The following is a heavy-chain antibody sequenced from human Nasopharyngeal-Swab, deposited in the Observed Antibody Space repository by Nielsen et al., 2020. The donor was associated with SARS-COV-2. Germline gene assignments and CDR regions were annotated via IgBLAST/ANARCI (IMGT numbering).Heavy chain of an antibody. Sequence: GESLKISCAASGFTFSGSAMPWVRQASGKGLEWVGRIRSKANSYATAYAASVKGRFTISRDDSKNTAYLQMNSLKTEDTAVYYCTPGRATGYWGQGTLVTVSS. D-gene: IGHD5-12*01. J-gene: IGHJ4*02. V-gene: IGHV3-73*01. CDR2: IRSKANSYAT. CDR1: GFTFSGSA. CDR3: TPGRATGY.